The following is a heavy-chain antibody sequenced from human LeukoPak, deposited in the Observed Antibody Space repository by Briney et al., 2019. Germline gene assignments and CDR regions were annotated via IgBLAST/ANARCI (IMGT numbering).Heavy chain of an antibody. Sequence: ASVTVSCTASGYTFTIYGISWVRQAPGQGLEWMGWISAYNGNTNYAQKLQGRVTMTTDTSTSTAYMELRSLRSDDTAVYYCARAWVVGVPGCDYWGQGTLVTVSS. V-gene: IGHV1-18*01. J-gene: IGHJ4*02. CDR1: GYTFTIYG. CDR2: ISAYNGNT. D-gene: IGHD1-26*01. CDR3: ARAWVVGVPGCDY.